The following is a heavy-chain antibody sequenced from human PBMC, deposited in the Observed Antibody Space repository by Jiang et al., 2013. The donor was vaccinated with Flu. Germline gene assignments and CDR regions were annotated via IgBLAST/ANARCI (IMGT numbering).Heavy chain of an antibody. V-gene: IGHV3-33*01. CDR3: ARGEFYGSGRGSYYGMDV. Sequence: SGGGVVQPGRSLRLSCAASGFTFSSYGMHWVRQAPGKGLEWVAVIWYDGSNKYYADSVKGRFTISRDNSKNTLYLQMNSLRAEDTAVYYCARGEFYGSGRGSYYGMDVWGQGTTVTVSS. D-gene: IGHD3-10*01. CDR2: IWYDGSNK. CDR1: GFTFSSYG. J-gene: IGHJ6*02.